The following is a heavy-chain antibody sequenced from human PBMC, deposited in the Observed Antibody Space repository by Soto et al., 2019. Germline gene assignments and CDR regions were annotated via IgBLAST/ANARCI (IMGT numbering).Heavy chain of an antibody. Sequence: PSQTLSLTCAISGDSVSSNIVTWDWIRQSPSRGLEWLGRTYYRSQWFNDYAVSVKSRMTINADTSKNQFSLQLNYVTPEDTAVYYCARLIGTSWFVGWGQGTPVTVPQ. CDR1: GDSVSSNIVT. J-gene: IGHJ4*02. CDR3: ARLIGTSWFVG. CDR2: TYYRSQWFN. D-gene: IGHD6-13*01. V-gene: IGHV6-1*01.